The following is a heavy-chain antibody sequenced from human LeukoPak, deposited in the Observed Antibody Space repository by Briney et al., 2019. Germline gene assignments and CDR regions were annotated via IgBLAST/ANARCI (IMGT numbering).Heavy chain of an antibody. CDR1: GYTFTSYD. Sequence: ASVKVSCKASGYTFTSYDINWVRQATGQGLEWMGWMNPNSGNTGYAQKFQGRVTITRNTSISTAYMELSSLRSEDTAVYYCARVYSKNFGLGYWGQGTLVTVSS. D-gene: IGHD3-10*01. CDR2: MNPNSGNT. CDR3: ARVYSKNFGLGY. J-gene: IGHJ4*02. V-gene: IGHV1-8*03.